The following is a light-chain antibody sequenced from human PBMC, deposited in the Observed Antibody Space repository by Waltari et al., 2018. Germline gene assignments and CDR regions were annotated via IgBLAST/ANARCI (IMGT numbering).Light chain of an antibody. Sequence: EIVLTQSPAPLSLSPGESATLSCRAIQSVSSYLACYQQNPGQAPRLLIYDASNKATGIPARCSGSGSGTDFTLTISSLEPEDFAIYYCQQCSNWPPLTFGGGTKVEIK. CDR1: QSVSSY. CDR2: DAS. J-gene: IGKJ4*02. V-gene: IGKV3-11*01. CDR3: QQCSNWPPLT.